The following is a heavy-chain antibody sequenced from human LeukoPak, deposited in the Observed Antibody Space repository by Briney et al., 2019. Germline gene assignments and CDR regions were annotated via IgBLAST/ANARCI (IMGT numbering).Heavy chain of an antibody. CDR2: IYYSGST. Sequence: PSETLSLTCTVSGGSISSGGYSWSWIRQHPGKGLEWIGYIYYSGSTYYNPSLKSRVTISVDTSKNQFSLKLSSVTAADTAVYYCARGSHSGYDLSTDYWGQGTLVTVSS. V-gene: IGHV4-31*03. D-gene: IGHD5-12*01. J-gene: IGHJ4*02. CDR1: GGSISSGGYS. CDR3: ARGSHSGYDLSTDY.